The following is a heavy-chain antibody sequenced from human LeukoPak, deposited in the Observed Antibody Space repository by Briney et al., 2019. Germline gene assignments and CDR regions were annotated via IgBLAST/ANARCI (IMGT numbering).Heavy chain of an antibody. CDR2: IYYSGST. CDR3: ARYAGVPARGGFNDAFDI. D-gene: IGHD2-2*01. Sequence: KPSETLSLTCTVSGGSISSSSYYWGWIRQPPGKGLEWIGSIYYSGSTYYNPSLKSRVTISVDTSKNQFSLKLSSVTAADTAVYYCARYAGVPARGGFNDAFDIWGQGTMVTVSS. CDR1: GGSISSSSYY. V-gene: IGHV4-39*01. J-gene: IGHJ3*02.